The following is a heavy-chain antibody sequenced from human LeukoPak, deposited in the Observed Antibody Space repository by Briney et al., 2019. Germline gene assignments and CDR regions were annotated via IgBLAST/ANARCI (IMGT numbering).Heavy chain of an antibody. CDR2: ISAYNGNT. CDR1: GYTFTSYV. D-gene: IGHD4-17*01. CDR3: ARDGYGDYPKYFQH. Sequence: ASVKVSCKASGYTFTSYVISWVRQAPGQGLEWMGWISAYNGNTNYAQKLQGRVTMTTDTSTSTAYMELRSLRSDDTAVYYCARDGYGDYPKYFQHWGQGTLVTVSS. V-gene: IGHV1-18*01. J-gene: IGHJ1*01.